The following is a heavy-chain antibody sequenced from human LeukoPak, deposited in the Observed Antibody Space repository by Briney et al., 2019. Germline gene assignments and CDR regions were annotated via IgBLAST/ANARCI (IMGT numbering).Heavy chain of an antibody. CDR3: ARGGYNIDWMKDAPDY. V-gene: IGHV4-34*01. D-gene: IGHD6-19*01. CDR2: INHLGSN. CDR1: GGSFSGYY. J-gene: IGHJ4*02. Sequence: PSETLSLTCGVYGGSFSGYYYNWIRQSPGKGLGWIAEINHLGSNNYNPSLQSRVAISIDTSKNQFSLNLISVTAADTAVYYCARGGYNIDWMKDAPDYWGQGTLVTVSS.